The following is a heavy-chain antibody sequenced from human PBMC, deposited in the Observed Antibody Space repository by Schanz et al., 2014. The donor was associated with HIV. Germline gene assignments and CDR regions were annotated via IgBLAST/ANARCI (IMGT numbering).Heavy chain of an antibody. CDR1: GFTFTDNY. CDR3: ARDKSNLGMDS. J-gene: IGHJ5*01. V-gene: IGHV3-11*01. CDR2: ISVNGATR. Sequence: VQLLESEGGLVKPRGSLRLSCAASGFTFTDNYMSWIRQAPGKGLEWLSYISVNGATREYADSVKGRFTISRDNARTSLYLQMNSLRAEDTAVYYCARDKSNLGMDSWGQGTLVTVSS.